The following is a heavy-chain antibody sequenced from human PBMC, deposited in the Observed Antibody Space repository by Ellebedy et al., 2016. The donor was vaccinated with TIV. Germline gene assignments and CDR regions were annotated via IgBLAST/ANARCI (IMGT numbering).Heavy chain of an antibody. J-gene: IGHJ4*02. D-gene: IGHD3-3*01. V-gene: IGHV4-39*01. CDR3: ARYYDYWTGINDY. CDR2: VGYSGCT. Sequence: SETLSLTXSVSGGSIGPSHYYWGWVRQPPGKGLERIGSVGYSGCTYYSKSLKSRVTISIDTSKTQFSLELSSVTAADTAIYFCARYYDYWTGINDYWGQGTLVTVSS. CDR1: GGSIGPSHYY.